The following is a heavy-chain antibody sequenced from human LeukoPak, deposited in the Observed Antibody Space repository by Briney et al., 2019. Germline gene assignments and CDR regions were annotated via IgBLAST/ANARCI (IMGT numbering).Heavy chain of an antibody. V-gene: IGHV1-8*03. Sequence: ASVKVSCKASGYTFTSYDINWVRQATGQGLEWMGWMNPNSGNTGYAQKFQGRVTITRNTSISTAYMELSSLTSEDTAVYYCARGVYYYDSCGYRGFDYWGQGTLVTVSS. CDR3: ARGVYYYDSCGYRGFDY. D-gene: IGHD3-22*01. J-gene: IGHJ4*02. CDR1: GYTFTSYD. CDR2: MNPNSGNT.